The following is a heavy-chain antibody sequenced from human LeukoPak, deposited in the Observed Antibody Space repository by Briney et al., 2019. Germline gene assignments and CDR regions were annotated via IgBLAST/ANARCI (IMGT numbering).Heavy chain of an antibody. CDR1: GFTFYTYS. CDR2: IGSSGSTV. J-gene: IGHJ3*02. CDR3: ARDTLVYADSPDAFDI. V-gene: IGHV3-48*02. D-gene: IGHD4-17*01. Sequence: GGSLRLSCAASGFTFYTYSMNWVRQAPGKGLEWVSYIGSSGSTVYYADSVKGRFTISRDNAKNSLYLQMNSLRDEDTAVYYCARDTLVYADSPDAFDIWGQGTMVTVSS.